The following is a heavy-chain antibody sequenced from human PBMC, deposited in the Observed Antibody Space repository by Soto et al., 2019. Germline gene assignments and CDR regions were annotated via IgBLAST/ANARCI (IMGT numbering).Heavy chain of an antibody. J-gene: IGHJ4*02. CDR2: VNPINGNT. V-gene: IGHV1-2*02. Sequence: QVQLVQSGAEVQKPGASVKVSCKTSGYSFSEIRMHWVRQAPGQGLEWMGGVNPINGNTHYAQDFQGRVTMTRDASTKTVYMELSSLTSDDTSTVYCARANWHFEYWGQGTLITVSS. CDR1: GYSFSEIR. CDR3: ARANWHFEY.